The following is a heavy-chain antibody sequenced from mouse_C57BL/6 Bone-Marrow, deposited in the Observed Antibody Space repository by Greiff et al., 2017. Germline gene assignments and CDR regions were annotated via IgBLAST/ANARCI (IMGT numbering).Heavy chain of an antibody. V-gene: IGHV1-39*01. CDR3: APNYYGGRRGAMDY. D-gene: IGHD1-1*01. CDR1: GYSFTDYN. CDR2: INPNYGTT. J-gene: IGHJ4*01. Sequence: VQLKESGPELVKPGASVKISCKASGYSFTDYNMNWVKQSNGKSLEWIGVINPNYGTTSYNQKFKGKATLTVDQSSSTAYMQLNSLTSEDSAVYYCAPNYYGGRRGAMDYWGQGTSVTVSS.